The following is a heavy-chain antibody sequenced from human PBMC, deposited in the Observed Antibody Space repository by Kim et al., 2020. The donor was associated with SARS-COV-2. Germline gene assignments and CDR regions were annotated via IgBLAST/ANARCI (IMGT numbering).Heavy chain of an antibody. D-gene: IGHD3-22*01. Sequence: GGSLRLSCAASGFTFSSYAMSWVRQAPGKGLEWVSAISGSGGSTYYADSVKGRFTISRDNSKNTLYLQMNSLRAEDTAVYYCAKDLYRFVDSSGYESWGQGTLVTVSS. CDR1: GFTFSSYA. CDR2: ISGSGGST. CDR3: AKDLYRFVDSSGYES. J-gene: IGHJ4*02. V-gene: IGHV3-23*01.